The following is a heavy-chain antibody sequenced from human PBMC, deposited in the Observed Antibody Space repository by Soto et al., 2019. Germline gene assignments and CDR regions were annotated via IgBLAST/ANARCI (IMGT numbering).Heavy chain of an antibody. CDR3: AREGYYSYYYGMDV. CDR2: ISGSSNTI. D-gene: IGHD3-22*01. Sequence: EVQLVESGGGLVQPGRSLRLFCAASGFTFSTYAMNWVRQAPGKGLEWLSYISGSSNTIYYADSVKGRFTISRDNAKKSVYLQMNSLTDEDTAMYYCAREGYYSYYYGMDVWGQGTTVIVSS. CDR1: GFTFSTYA. J-gene: IGHJ6*02. V-gene: IGHV3-48*02.